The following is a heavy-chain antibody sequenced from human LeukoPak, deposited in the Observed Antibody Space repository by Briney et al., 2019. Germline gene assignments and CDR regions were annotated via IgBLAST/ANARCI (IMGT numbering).Heavy chain of an antibody. CDR3: ARENAIFGVVIPYNWLDP. D-gene: IGHD3-3*01. CDR1: GGTFSSYT. J-gene: IGHJ5*02. V-gene: IGHV1-69*13. CDR2: IIPMFGTA. Sequence: ASVKVSCKASGGTFSSYTISWVRQAPGQGLEWMGGIIPMFGTANYAQKFQGRVTITADESTSTAYMDLSSLRSEDTAVYYCARENAIFGVVIPYNWLDPWGQGILVTVSS.